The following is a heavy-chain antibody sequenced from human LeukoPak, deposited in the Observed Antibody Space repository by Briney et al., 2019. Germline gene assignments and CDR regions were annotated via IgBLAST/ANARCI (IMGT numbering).Heavy chain of an antibody. CDR3: ARVDYGDYRFDY. CDR2: IYYSGST. V-gene: IGHV4-59*12. J-gene: IGHJ4*02. Sequence: SETLSLTCTVSGGSINYYYWMWIRQPPGKGLEWIGYIYYSGSTYYNPSLKSRVTISVDTSKNQFSLKLSSVTAADTAAYYCARVDYGDYRFDYWGQGALVTVSS. D-gene: IGHD4-17*01. CDR1: GGSINYYY.